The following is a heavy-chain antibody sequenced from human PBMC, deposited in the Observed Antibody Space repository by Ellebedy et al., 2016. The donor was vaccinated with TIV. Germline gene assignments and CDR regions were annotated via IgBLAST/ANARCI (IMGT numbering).Heavy chain of an antibody. D-gene: IGHD4-17*01. J-gene: IGHJ5*02. CDR1: GFNFRSYW. CDR3: ARRASYGDYAVQVNPWFDP. Sequence: GESLKISCAASGFNFRSYWMTWVRQAPGKGLEWVAKIRQEGDEIYYVESVKGRFTISRDNAKNSLFPQMNSPRVEDTAVYYCARRASYGDYAVQVNPWFDPWGQGTLVTVSS. V-gene: IGHV3-7*01. CDR2: IRQEGDEI.